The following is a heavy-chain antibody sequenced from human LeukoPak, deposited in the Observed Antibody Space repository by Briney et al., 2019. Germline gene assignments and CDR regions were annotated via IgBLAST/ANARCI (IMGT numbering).Heavy chain of an antibody. CDR1: GGSISSYY. D-gene: IGHD2-2*01. J-gene: IGHJ3*02. CDR3: ARDRIVVVPAARNDAFDI. CDR2: IYTSGST. Sequence: SETLSLTCTVSGGSISSYYWSWIRQPAGKGLEWIGRIYTSGSTNYNPSLKSRVTMSVDTSKNQFSLKLSSVTAADTAVYYCARDRIVVVPAARNDAFDIWGQGTRVTVSS. V-gene: IGHV4-4*07.